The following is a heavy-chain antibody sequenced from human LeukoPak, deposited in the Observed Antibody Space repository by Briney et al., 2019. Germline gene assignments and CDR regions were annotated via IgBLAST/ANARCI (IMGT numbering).Heavy chain of an antibody. CDR2: IYSGGST. Sequence: GGSLRLSCAASGFTVSSNYMSWVCQAPGKGLEWVSVIYSGGSTYYADSVKGRFTISRDNSKNTLYLQMNSLRAEDTAVYYCARDLGVAVSGTGYFDYWGQGTLVTVSS. CDR1: GFTVSSNY. CDR3: ARDLGVAVSGTGYFDY. V-gene: IGHV3-53*01. J-gene: IGHJ4*02. D-gene: IGHD6-19*01.